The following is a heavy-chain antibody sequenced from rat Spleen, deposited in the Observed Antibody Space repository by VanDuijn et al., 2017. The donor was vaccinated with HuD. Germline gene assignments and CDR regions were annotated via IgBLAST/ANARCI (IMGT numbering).Heavy chain of an antibody. CDR1: GFTFSDYN. CDR2: IIYDGSRT. D-gene: IGHD1-10*01. Sequence: EVQLVESGGGLVQPGRSLKLSCAASGFTFSDYNMAWVRQAPKKGLEWVATIIYDGSRTYYRDSVKGRFTISGDNEKSTLYLQMDSLRSEDTATYYCARHLTTRDYFDYWGQGVMVTVSS. CDR3: ARHLTTRDYFDY. J-gene: IGHJ2*01. V-gene: IGHV5S10*01.